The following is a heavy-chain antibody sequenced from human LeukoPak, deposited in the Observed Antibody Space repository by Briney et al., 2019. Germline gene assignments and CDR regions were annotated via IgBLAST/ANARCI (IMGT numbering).Heavy chain of an antibody. CDR1: GGSFSTYY. J-gene: IGHJ4*02. CDR3: ARGGFYCGGDCYVDY. Sequence: SETLSLTCAVYGGSFSTYYWSWIRQPPGKGLEWIGEINHSGSTNYNPALKSRVTISVDTSKNQFSLKLSSVTAADTAVYYCARGGFYCGGDCYVDYWGQGTLVTVSS. D-gene: IGHD2-21*02. CDR2: INHSGST. V-gene: IGHV4-34*01.